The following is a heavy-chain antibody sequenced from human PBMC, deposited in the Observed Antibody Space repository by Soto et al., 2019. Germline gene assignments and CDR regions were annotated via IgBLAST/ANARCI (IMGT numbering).Heavy chain of an antibody. D-gene: IGHD2-15*01. CDR1: GGSIRSGGYY. J-gene: IGHJ6*02. CDR3: AIIGGYCSGGSCLAYYYYGMDV. CDR2: IYYSGST. V-gene: IGHV4-31*03. Sequence: SETLSLTCTVSGGSIRSGGYYWSWIRQHPGKGLEWIGYIYYSGSTYYNPSLKSRVTISVDTSKNQFSLKLSSVTAADTAVYYCAIIGGYCSGGSCLAYYYYGMDVWGQGATVTVSS.